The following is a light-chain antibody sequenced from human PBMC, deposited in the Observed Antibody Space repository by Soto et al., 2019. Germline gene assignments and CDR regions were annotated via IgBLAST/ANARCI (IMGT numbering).Light chain of an antibody. CDR1: SSDVGTYNY. Sequence: QSALTQPASVSGSPGQSITISCTGTSSDVGTYNYVSWYQHHPGEAPKLIIYEVSYRPSGVSNRFSGSKSGSTASLTISGLQAEDESDYYCSSFSSTTTYGFGTGTKVTVL. CDR2: EVS. CDR3: SSFSSTTTYG. V-gene: IGLV2-14*01. J-gene: IGLJ1*01.